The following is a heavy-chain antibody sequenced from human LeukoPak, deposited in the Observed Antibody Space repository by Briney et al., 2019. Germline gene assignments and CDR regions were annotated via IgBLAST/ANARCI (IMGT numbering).Heavy chain of an antibody. Sequence: SETLSLTCAGYGGSFSGYYWSWIRQPPGKGLEWIGEINHSGSTNYNPSLKSRVTISVDTSKNQFSLKLSSVTAADTAVYYCARLREVIITVNYYYYMDVWGKGTTVTVSS. CDR3: ARLREVIITVNYYYYMDV. V-gene: IGHV4-34*01. D-gene: IGHD3-3*01. J-gene: IGHJ6*03. CDR1: GGSFSGYY. CDR2: INHSGST.